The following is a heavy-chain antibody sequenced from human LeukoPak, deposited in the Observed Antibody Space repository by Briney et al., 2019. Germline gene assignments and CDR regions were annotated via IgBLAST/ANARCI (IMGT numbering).Heavy chain of an antibody. J-gene: IGHJ4*03. D-gene: IGHD6-19*01. CDR3: ARLYSSGWYSDY. CDR1: GGTFISYA. V-gene: IGHV1-2*02. Sequence: ASVKVSCKASGGTFISYAISWVRQAPGQGLEWMGWINPNSGGTNYAQKFQGRVTMTRDTSISTAYMELSRLRSDDTAVYYCARLYSSGWYSDYWGQGTTVIVSS. CDR2: INPNSGGT.